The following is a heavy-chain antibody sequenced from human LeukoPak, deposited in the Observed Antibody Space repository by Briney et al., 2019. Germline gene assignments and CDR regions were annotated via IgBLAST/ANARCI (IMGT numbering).Heavy chain of an antibody. CDR2: IADTGDT. Sequence: GGSLRLSCATSEFTFRSHAMNWVRQAPGKGLEWVSSIADTGDTYYAGSVKGRFTISRDNSKNTLYLQMNSLSAEDTAVYHCAKTLFGFSYGKIDYWGQGTQVTVSS. V-gene: IGHV3-23*01. CDR1: EFTFRSHA. D-gene: IGHD5-18*01. J-gene: IGHJ4*02. CDR3: AKTLFGFSYGKIDY.